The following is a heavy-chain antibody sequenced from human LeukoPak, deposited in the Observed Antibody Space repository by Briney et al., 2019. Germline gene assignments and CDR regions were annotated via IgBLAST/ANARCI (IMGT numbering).Heavy chain of an antibody. V-gene: IGHV3-7*01. D-gene: IGHD6-13*01. Sequence: GGSLRLSCAASEFIFSGYWMNWVRQAPGKGLEWVDNIKQDGSEKQYVDSVRGRFTISRDNAKNSLYLQMNSLRVEDTAVYYCARDGFVGAADYWGQGTLVTVSS. CDR3: ARDGFVGAADY. CDR1: EFIFSGYW. CDR2: IKQDGSEK. J-gene: IGHJ4*02.